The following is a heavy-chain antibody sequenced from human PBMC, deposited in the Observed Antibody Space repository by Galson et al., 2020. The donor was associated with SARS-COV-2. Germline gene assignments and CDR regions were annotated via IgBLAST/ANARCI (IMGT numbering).Heavy chain of an antibody. Sequence: ASVKVSCKASGFTFTDYYIHWLRQAPGQGLEWMGWISPLSGDTKYAQKFQGSVTMTRDTSISTAYVEVSGLRPDDTATFYCAREGRLINEFYFDFWGQGTLLTVSS. CDR2: ISPLSGDT. CDR1: GFTFTDYY. V-gene: IGHV1-2*04. D-gene: IGHD1-1*01. J-gene: IGHJ4*02. CDR3: AREGRLINEFYFDF.